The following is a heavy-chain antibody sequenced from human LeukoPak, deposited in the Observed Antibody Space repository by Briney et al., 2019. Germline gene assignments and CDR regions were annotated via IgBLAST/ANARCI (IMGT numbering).Heavy chain of an antibody. D-gene: IGHD1-26*01. CDR1: GFTFSDYY. CDR3: ASYSGSYYTYWFDP. CDR2: ISSSGSTI. J-gene: IGHJ5*02. Sequence: GGSLRLSCAASGFTFSDYYMSWIRQAPGKGLEWVSYISSSGSTIYYADSVKGRFTISRDNAKNPLYLQMNSLRAEDTAVYYCASYSGSYYTYWFDPWGQGTLVTVSS. V-gene: IGHV3-11*01.